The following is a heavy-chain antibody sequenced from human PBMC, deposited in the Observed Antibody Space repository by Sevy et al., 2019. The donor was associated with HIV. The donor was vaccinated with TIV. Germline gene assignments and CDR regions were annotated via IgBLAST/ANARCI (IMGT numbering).Heavy chain of an antibody. V-gene: IGHV3-30*04. D-gene: IGHD3-22*01. CDR2: ISYDGSNK. Sequence: GGSLRLSCAASGFTFSSYAMHWVRQAPGKGLEWVAVISYDGSNKYYADSVKGRLTISRDNSKNTLYLQMNSLRAEDTAVYYCARGGYYDSSGYYVDYWGQGTLVTVSS. CDR3: ARGGYYDSSGYYVDY. J-gene: IGHJ4*02. CDR1: GFTFSSYA.